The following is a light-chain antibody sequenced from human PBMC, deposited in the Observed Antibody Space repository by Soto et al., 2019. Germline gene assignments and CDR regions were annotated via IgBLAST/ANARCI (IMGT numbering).Light chain of an antibody. CDR3: QLYGSSPL. Sequence: EIVLTQSPDTLSLSPGDSSTLSCRASQTISTTYLSWYQQRPGQAPRLLIYATSTRSADIPDRFSASGSGTDFTLTISGLEPEDFAMYYCQLYGSSPLFGPWTKVDVK. CDR2: ATS. J-gene: IGKJ3*01. V-gene: IGKV3-20*01. CDR1: QTISTTY.